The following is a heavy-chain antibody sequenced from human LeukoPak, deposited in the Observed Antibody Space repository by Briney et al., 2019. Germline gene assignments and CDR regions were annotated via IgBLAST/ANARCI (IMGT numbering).Heavy chain of an antibody. Sequence: GGSLRLSCAASGFTFSSNGMHWVRQAPGKGLEWVAFIRYDGSNKYYADSVKGRFTISRDNSKDTLYLQMNSLRAEDTAVYYCAKIIWLGDSVDYWGQGTLVTVSS. CDR3: AKIIWLGDSVDY. CDR1: GFTFSSNG. CDR2: IRYDGSNK. D-gene: IGHD3-10*01. V-gene: IGHV3-30*02. J-gene: IGHJ4*02.